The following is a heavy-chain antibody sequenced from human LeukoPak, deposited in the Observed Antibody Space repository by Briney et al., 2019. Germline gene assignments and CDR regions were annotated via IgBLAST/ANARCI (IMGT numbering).Heavy chain of an antibody. V-gene: IGHV3-64*01. D-gene: IGHD2-15*01. Sequence: GGSLRLSCAASGFTFSSYAMHWVRQAPGKGLEYVSAISSNGGSTYYANSVKGRFTISGDNSKNTLYLQMGSLRAEDMAVYYCARRYCSGGSCYAQFFDYWGQGTLVTVSS. CDR2: ISSNGGST. CDR1: GFTFSSYA. CDR3: ARRYCSGGSCYAQFFDY. J-gene: IGHJ4*02.